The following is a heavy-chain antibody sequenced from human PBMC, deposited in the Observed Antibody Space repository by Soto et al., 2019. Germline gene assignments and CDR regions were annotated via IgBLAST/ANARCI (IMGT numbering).Heavy chain of an antibody. D-gene: IGHD6-19*01. CDR2: INPNSGGT. Sequence: ASVKVSCEASGYTFTGYYMHCVRQAPGQGLEWMGWINPNSGGTNYAQKFQGWVTMTRDTSISTAYMELSRLRSDDTAVYYCARGLIAVAGHYYYYGMDVWGQGTTVTVSS. V-gene: IGHV1-2*04. CDR3: ARGLIAVAGHYYYYGMDV. J-gene: IGHJ6*02. CDR1: GYTFTGYY.